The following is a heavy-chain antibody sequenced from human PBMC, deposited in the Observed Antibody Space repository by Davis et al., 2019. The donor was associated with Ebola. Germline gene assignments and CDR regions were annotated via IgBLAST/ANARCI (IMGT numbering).Heavy chain of an antibody. V-gene: IGHV3-74*01. CDR3: ARAAGDWNYYYYGMDV. CDR2: INSDGSST. CDR1: GFTFSSYW. Sequence: HTGRSLRLSCAASGFTFSSYWMHWVRQAPGKGLVWVSRINSDGSSTSYADSVKGRFTISRDNAKNTLYLQMNSLRAEDTAVYYCARAAGDWNYYYYGMDVWGQGTTVTVSS. J-gene: IGHJ6*02. D-gene: IGHD3/OR15-3a*01.